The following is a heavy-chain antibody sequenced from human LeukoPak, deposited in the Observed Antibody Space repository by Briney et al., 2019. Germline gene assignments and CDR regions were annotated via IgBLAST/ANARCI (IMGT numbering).Heavy chain of an antibody. D-gene: IGHD3-16*02. CDR3: VRTLLFISADSFDL. CDR2: ILYDGSRK. J-gene: IGHJ3*01. CDR1: GFTFSSYG. V-gene: IGHV3-30*03. Sequence: PGGSLRLSCAASGFTFSSYGMSWARQAPGKGLEWVAVILYDGSRKYYADSVKGRFTISRDNSKNTLYLQMNSLRPEDTAVYYCVRTLLFISADSFDLWGQGTMVTVSS.